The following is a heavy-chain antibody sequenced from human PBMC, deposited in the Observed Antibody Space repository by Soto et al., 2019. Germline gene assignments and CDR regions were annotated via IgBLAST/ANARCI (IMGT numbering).Heavy chain of an antibody. V-gene: IGHV4-4*02. CDR3: AREVSGIQAFDY. CDR1: GGSINSSYW. D-gene: IGHD1-20*01. CDR2: ISHGGST. J-gene: IGHJ4*02. Sequence: QVQLQESGPGLVKPSETLSLTCVVSGGSINSSYWWNWVRQPPGKGLEWIGEISHGGSTNFNPSLKIRATISVDKSKNHLSLKLDSVTAPDTAVYYCAREVSGIQAFDYWGQGTLVTVSS.